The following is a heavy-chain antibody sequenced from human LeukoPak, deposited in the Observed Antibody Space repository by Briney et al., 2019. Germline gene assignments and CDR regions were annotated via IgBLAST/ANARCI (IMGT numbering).Heavy chain of an antibody. Sequence: ASVKVSCKASGGTFSSYAISWVRQAPGQGLEWMGRIIPILGIANYAQKFQGRVTITADKSTSTAYMELSSLRSEDTAVYYCARWSSSWKNDYWGQGTLVTVSS. CDR2: IIPILGIA. J-gene: IGHJ4*02. D-gene: IGHD6-13*01. CDR1: GGTFSSYA. V-gene: IGHV1-69*04. CDR3: ARWSSSWKNDY.